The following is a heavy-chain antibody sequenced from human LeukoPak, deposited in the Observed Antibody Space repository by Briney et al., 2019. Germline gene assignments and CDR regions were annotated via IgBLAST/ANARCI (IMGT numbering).Heavy chain of an antibody. D-gene: IGHD5-12*01. J-gene: IGHJ3*02. CDR1: GFTVSSNY. CDR2: ITSSSSII. Sequence: GGSLRLSCAASGFTVSSNYMSWVRQAPGKGLEWVSYITSSSSIIYYADSVRGRFTISRDNAKNSLYLQMNSLRAEDTAMYYCAKRGNSGYDLNDAFDIWGQGTMVTVSS. V-gene: IGHV3-48*01. CDR3: AKRGNSGYDLNDAFDI.